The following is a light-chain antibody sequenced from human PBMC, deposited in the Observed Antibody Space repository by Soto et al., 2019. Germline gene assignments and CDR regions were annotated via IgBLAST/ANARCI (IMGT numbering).Light chain of an antibody. V-gene: IGLV2-11*01. Sequence: QSALTQPRSVSGSPGQSVTISCTGTSSDVGGYNYVSWYQQHPGKAPKLMIYDVSKRPSGVPDRFSGSKSGNTASLTISGLQDEDEADYYRCSYAGYYYVFGTGTKLTVL. J-gene: IGLJ1*01. CDR1: SSDVGGYNY. CDR3: CSYAGYYYV. CDR2: DVS.